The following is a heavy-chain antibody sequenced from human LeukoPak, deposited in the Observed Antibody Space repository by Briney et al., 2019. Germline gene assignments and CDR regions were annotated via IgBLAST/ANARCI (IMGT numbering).Heavy chain of an antibody. CDR1: GFSFSNSG. D-gene: IGHD3-22*01. Sequence: HPGGSLRLSCAASGFSFSNSGMHWVRQSPGKGLECVALILYDGTNKYYADSVKGRFTISRDNSKNALFLQMNSLRAEDTAVYYCARDGGSFDRFDGSGYFSPPDYWGQGTLVTVSS. V-gene: IGHV3-30*03. J-gene: IGHJ4*02. CDR2: ILYDGTNK. CDR3: ARDGGSFDRFDGSGYFSPPDY.